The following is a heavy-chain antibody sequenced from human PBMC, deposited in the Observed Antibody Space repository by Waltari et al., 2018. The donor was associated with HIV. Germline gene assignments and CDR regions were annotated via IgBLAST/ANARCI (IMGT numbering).Heavy chain of an antibody. CDR2: IKQDGSEK. CDR1: GFTFSGYW. CDR3: ARGRRVPAAMGNWFDP. Sequence: EVQLVESGGGLVQPGGSLRLSCAASGFTFSGYWMSWVRQAPGKGLEWVANIKQDGSEKYYVDSVKGRFTISRDNAKNSLYLQMNSLRAEDTAVYYCARGRRVPAAMGNWFDPWGQGTLVTVSS. D-gene: IGHD2-2*01. V-gene: IGHV3-7*01. J-gene: IGHJ5*02.